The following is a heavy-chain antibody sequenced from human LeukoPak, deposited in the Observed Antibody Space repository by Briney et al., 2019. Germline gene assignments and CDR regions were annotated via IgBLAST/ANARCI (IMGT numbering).Heavy chain of an antibody. CDR3: AKAGGIAVAGTGVDY. J-gene: IGHJ4*02. D-gene: IGHD6-19*01. Sequence: GGSLRLSCAASGFTFDDYAMHWVRQAPGQGLEWVSGISWNSGSIGYADSVKGRFTISRDNAKNSLYLQMNSLRAEDTALYYCAKAGGIAVAGTGVDYWGQGTLVTVSS. CDR2: ISWNSGSI. V-gene: IGHV3-9*01. CDR1: GFTFDDYA.